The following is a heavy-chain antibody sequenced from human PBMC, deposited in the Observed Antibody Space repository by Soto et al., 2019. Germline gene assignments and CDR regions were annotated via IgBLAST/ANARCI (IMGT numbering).Heavy chain of an antibody. V-gene: IGHV3-53*01. CDR3: VSRIPSWVFDY. CDR2: MYAGGDT. Sequence: GGSLRLSCGASGLSVSDNYMGWVRQAPGRGLEWVSVMYAGGDTHYADSVKGRFTISRDKSENTLYLQMNSLRDEDTGVYFCVSRIPSWVFDYWGLGTLVTVSS. D-gene: IGHD2-21*01. J-gene: IGHJ4*01. CDR1: GLSVSDNY.